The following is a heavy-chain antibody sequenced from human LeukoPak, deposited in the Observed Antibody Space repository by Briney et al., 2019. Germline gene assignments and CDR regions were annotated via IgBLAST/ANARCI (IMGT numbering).Heavy chain of an antibody. J-gene: IGHJ4*02. CDR2: IHIYRGNT. CDR1: GYSSTNYG. D-gene: IGHD6-19*01. CDR3: AREAVAGTSFDY. Sequence: ASVKVSCKASGYSSTNYGISWVRQAPGQGLEWMGWIHIYRGNTNYAQKFQGRVTMTTDTSTSTVYMELSRLRSDDTAVYYCAREAVAGTSFDYWGQGTLVTVSS. V-gene: IGHV1-18*01.